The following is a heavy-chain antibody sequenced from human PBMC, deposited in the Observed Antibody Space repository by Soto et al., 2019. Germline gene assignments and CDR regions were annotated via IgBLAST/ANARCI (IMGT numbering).Heavy chain of an antibody. CDR3: ARDYGGNSILDWYFDL. Sequence: QVQLVQSGAEVKKPGSSVKVSCKASGGTFSSYTISWVRQAPGQGLEWMGRIIPILGIANYAQKFQGRVTITADKSTSTAYMELSSLRSEDTAVYYFARDYGGNSILDWYFDLWVRGTLVTVSS. D-gene: IGHD4-17*01. CDR1: GGTFSSYT. J-gene: IGHJ2*01. CDR2: IIPILGIA. V-gene: IGHV1-69*02.